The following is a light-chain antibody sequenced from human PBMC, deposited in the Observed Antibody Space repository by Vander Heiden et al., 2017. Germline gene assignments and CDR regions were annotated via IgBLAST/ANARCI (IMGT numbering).Light chain of an antibody. J-gene: IGKJ5*01. CDR1: QTVLYSSTNKNY. V-gene: IGKV4-1*01. CDR2: WAS. Sequence: DIVMTQSPDSLAVSLGERATINCKSSQTVLYSSTNKNYLAWYQQKSSRPPKLLIYWASTRDSGVPDRFSGSESGTDFTLTISSLQAEDAAVYFCQQYHVPPSTFGQGTRLEIK. CDR3: QQYHVPPST.